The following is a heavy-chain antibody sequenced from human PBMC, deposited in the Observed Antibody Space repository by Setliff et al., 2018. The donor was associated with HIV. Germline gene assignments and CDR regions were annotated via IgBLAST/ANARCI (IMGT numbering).Heavy chain of an antibody. Sequence: ASVKVSCKASGYTSTGYYMHWVRQAPGQGLEWMGWINPNSGGTNYAQKFQGRVTMTRDTSISTAYMEVSSLRSDDTAVYYCAREGSPIYYFDYWSQGTLVTVSS. V-gene: IGHV1-2*02. CDR2: INPNSGGT. CDR3: AREGSPIYYFDY. D-gene: IGHD3-10*01. CDR1: GYTSTGYY. J-gene: IGHJ4*02.